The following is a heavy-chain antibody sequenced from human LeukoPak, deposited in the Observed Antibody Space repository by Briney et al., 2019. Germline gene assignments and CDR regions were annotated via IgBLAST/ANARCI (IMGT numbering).Heavy chain of an antibody. D-gene: IGHD1-14*01. J-gene: IGHJ4*02. V-gene: IGHV3-21*01. CDR1: GFTFSSYS. Sequence: GGSLRLSCAASGFTFSSYSMNWVRQAPGKGLEWVSSISSSSSYIYYADSVKGRFTISRDNAKNSLYLQMNSLRAEDTAVYYCAVLGTTPGYFDYWGQGTLVTVSS. CDR2: ISSSSSYI. CDR3: AVLGTTPGYFDY.